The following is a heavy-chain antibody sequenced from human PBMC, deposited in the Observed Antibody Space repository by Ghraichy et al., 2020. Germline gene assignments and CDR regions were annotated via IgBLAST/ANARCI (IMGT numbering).Heavy chain of an antibody. Sequence: GESLNISCAASGFTFSDYWMNWVRQAPGKGLEWVANIKKDGSVAYYVDSLKGRFTISRDNARNSLYLQMNDLRAEDTAVYYCAGGSGWLIDYWGQGTQVAVSS. CDR2: IKKDGSVA. V-gene: IGHV3-7*03. D-gene: IGHD6-25*01. CDR3: AGGSGWLIDY. CDR1: GFTFSDYW. J-gene: IGHJ4*02.